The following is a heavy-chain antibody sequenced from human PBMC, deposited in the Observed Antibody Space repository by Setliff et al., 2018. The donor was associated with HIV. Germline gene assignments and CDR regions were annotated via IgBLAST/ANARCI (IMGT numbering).Heavy chain of an antibody. V-gene: IGHV1-2*02. D-gene: IGHD3-3*01. Sequence: ASVKVSCKTSGYTFTGYYVHWVRQAPGQGLEWMGWINPNNGDTNYAQKFRGRVTMTTDKSTNTAYMEVRSLTADDTAVYYCAIDVYFTFSGEVIRHYLDVWGKGTTVTVSS. J-gene: IGHJ6*03. CDR3: AIDVYFTFSGEVIRHYLDV. CDR2: INPNNGDT. CDR1: GYTFTGYY.